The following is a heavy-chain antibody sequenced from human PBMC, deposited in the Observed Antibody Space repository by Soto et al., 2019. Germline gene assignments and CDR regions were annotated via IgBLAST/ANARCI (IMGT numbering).Heavy chain of an antibody. V-gene: IGHV1-46*01. D-gene: IGHD6-6*01. J-gene: IGHJ6*02. CDR1: GYTFTSYY. Sequence: HVQLVQSGAEVKKPGASVKVSCKASGYTFTSYYMHWVRQAPGQGLEWMGIINPSGGSTSYAQKFQGRVTMTRDTSTSTVYMELSSLRSEDTAVYYCARWDSSSSYYYYGMDVWGQGTTVTVSS. CDR3: ARWDSSSSYYYYGMDV. CDR2: INPSGGST.